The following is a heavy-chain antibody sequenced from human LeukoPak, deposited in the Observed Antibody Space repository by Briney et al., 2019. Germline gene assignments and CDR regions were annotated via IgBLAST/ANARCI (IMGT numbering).Heavy chain of an antibody. Sequence: PGGSLRLSCAASGFTISSYGMNWVRQAPGKGLEWVSYISSSSSTIYYADSVKGRFTISRDNAKNSLYLQMNSLRAEDTAVYYCAREGSGWYLWGSDAFDIWGQGTMVTVSS. V-gene: IGHV3-48*01. D-gene: IGHD6-19*01. CDR2: ISSSSSTI. CDR1: GFTISSYG. J-gene: IGHJ3*02. CDR3: AREGSGWYLWGSDAFDI.